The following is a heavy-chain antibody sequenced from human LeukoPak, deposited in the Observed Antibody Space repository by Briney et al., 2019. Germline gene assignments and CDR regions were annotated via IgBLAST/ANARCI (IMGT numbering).Heavy chain of an antibody. J-gene: IGHJ4*02. V-gene: IGHV1-2*02. Sequence: GASVKVSCKASGYTFTDYYMHWVRQAPGQGLEWMGSINPNSGGTNYAQKFQGRVTMTRDTSISTADMELSRLRSDDTAVYYCARDPRDWHNLWGQGTLVTVSS. CDR3: ARDPRDWHNL. CDR2: INPNSGGT. D-gene: IGHD5-24*01. CDR1: GYTFTDYY.